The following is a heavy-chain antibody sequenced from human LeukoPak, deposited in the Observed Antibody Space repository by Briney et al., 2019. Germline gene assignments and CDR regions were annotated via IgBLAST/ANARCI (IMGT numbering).Heavy chain of an antibody. J-gene: IGHJ4*02. CDR1: GFTFSSYS. CDR3: AKDRSFLAAAAGPFDY. CDR2: ISSSSSYI. D-gene: IGHD6-13*01. Sequence: GGSLRLSCAASGFTFSSYSMNWVRQAPGKGLEWVSSISSSSSYIYYADSVKGRFTISRDNSKNTLYLQMNSLRAEDTAVYYCAKDRSFLAAAAGPFDYWGQGTLVTVSS. V-gene: IGHV3-21*01.